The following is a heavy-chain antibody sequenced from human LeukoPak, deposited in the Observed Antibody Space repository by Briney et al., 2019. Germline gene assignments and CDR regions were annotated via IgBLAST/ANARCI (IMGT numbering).Heavy chain of an antibody. CDR1: GFTFSSYS. D-gene: IGHD2-15*01. CDR3: ARESLGYCSGSTRYYFYMDF. CDR2: ISGSSSTI. Sequence: PGGSLRLSCAASGFTFSSYSMNWVRQAPGKGLEWLSYISGSSSTIYYADSVKGRFTISRDNAKNSLYLQMNSLRAEDTAVYYCARESLGYCSGSTRYYFYMDFWGKGTTVTVSS. J-gene: IGHJ6*03. V-gene: IGHV3-48*04.